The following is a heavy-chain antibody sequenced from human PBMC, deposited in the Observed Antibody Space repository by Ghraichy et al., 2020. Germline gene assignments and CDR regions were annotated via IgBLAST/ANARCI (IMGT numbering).Heavy chain of an antibody. J-gene: IGHJ4*02. V-gene: IGHV3-66*01. CDR1: GFTVSTSY. D-gene: IGHD6-19*01. Sequence: GESLNISCAASGFTVSTSYMSWVRQAPGKGLEWVSLIQTAGATYYADSVKGRFTISRDHSSNMLFLEMNNLRDEDSAVYYCARDSSSGWNCLDYWGQGTVVAVSS. CDR3: ARDSSSGWNCLDY. CDR2: IQTAGAT.